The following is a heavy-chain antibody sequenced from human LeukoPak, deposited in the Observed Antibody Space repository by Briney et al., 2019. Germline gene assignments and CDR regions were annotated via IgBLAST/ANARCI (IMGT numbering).Heavy chain of an antibody. CDR2: INTNTGNP. J-gene: IGHJ5*02. Sequence: ASVKVSCKASGYTFTSYAINWVRQAPGQGLEWMGWINTNTGNPTYAQGFTGRFVFSLDTSASTAYLQISSLKAEDTAVYYCARRFSSSWFDPWGQGTLVTVSP. CDR3: ARRFSSSWFDP. D-gene: IGHD6-13*01. V-gene: IGHV7-4-1*02. CDR1: GYTFTSYA.